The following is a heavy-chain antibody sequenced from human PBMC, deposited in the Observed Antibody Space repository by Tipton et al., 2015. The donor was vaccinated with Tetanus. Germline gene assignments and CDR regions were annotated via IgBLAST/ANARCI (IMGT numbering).Heavy chain of an antibody. CDR2: ISGSGGST. J-gene: IGHJ4*02. V-gene: IGHV3-23*01. CDR1: GFTFSSYA. D-gene: IGHD6-19*01. CDR3: AKDLHIAVAGTPFDY. Sequence: SLRLSCAASGFTFSSYAMSWVRQAPGKGLEWVSAISGSGGSTYYADSVKGRFTISRDNSKDTLYLQMNSLRAEDTAVYYCAKDLHIAVAGTPFDYWGQGTLVTASS.